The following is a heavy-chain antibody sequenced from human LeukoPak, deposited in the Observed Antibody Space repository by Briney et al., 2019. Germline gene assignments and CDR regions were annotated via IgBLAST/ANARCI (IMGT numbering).Heavy chain of an antibody. V-gene: IGHV4-39*07. Sequence: PSETLSLTCTVSGGSISSSSYYWGWIRQPPGKGLEWIGSIYYSGSTYYNPSLKSRVTISVDTSKNQFSLKLSSVTAADTAVYYCARIAAADQRGYWFDPWGQGTLVTVSS. CDR2: IYYSGST. D-gene: IGHD6-13*01. CDR3: ARIAAADQRGYWFDP. CDR1: GGSISSSSYY. J-gene: IGHJ5*02.